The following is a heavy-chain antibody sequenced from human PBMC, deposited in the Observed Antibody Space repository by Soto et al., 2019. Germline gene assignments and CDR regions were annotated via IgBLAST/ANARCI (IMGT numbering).Heavy chain of an antibody. CDR3: ARVTPYSSSSWHYYYYMDV. V-gene: IGHV4-31*03. CDR1: GVSISSGGYY. J-gene: IGHJ6*03. CDR2: IYYSGST. D-gene: IGHD6-6*01. Sequence: PSETLSLTCTVSGVSISSGGYYWSWIRQHPGKGLEWIGYIYYSGSTYYNPSLKSRVTISVDTSKNQFSLKLSSVTAADTAVYYCARVTPYSSSSWHYYYYMDVWGKGTTVTVSS.